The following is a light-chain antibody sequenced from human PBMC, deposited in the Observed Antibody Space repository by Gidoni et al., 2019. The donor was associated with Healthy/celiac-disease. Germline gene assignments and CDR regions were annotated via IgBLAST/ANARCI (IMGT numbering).Light chain of an antibody. CDR1: QSISSW. Sequence: DIQMTQSPSTLSASVGDRVTITCRDSQSISSWLAWYQQKPGKAPKLLIYKASSLESGVPSRFSGSGSGTEFTLTISSLQPDDFATYYCQQYNSYLTFGPGTKVDIK. CDR2: KAS. J-gene: IGKJ3*01. CDR3: QQYNSYLT. V-gene: IGKV1-5*03.